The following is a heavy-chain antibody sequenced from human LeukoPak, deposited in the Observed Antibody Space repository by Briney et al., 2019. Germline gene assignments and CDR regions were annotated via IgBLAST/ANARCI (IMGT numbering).Heavy chain of an antibody. CDR1: GFTFSTLP. Sequence: GGSLRLSCSASGFTFSTLPMHWVRQAPGKGLEYVSGSSSNGGSTYYAVSVKGRFTISRDNSKNTLYLQMSSLRPEDTAVYYCVNQISGWVYWGQGTLVTVSS. J-gene: IGHJ4*02. CDR3: VNQISGWVY. CDR2: SSSNGGST. V-gene: IGHV3-64D*06. D-gene: IGHD6-19*01.